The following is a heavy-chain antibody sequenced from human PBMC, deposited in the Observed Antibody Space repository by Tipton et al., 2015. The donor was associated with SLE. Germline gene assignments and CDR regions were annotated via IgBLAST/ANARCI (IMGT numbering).Heavy chain of an antibody. CDR2: IKRDGSET. D-gene: IGHD2-21*02. CDR1: GFTFSSYW. CDR3: VRDGAAYCGVDCYSHLD. V-gene: IGHV3-7*05. Sequence: GSLRLSCEASGFTFSSYWMSWVRQAPGKGLEWEANIKRDGSETFYVDSVEGRFTIFRDNAKNSLYVQMNSLRAEDTAMYYCVRDGAAYCGVDCYSHLDWGQGTLVNVSS. J-gene: IGHJ4*02.